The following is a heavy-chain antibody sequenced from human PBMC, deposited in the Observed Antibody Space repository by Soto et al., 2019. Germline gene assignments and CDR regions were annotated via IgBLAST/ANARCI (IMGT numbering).Heavy chain of an antibody. V-gene: IGHV3-15*01. D-gene: IGHD3-3*01. J-gene: IGHJ1*01. Sequence: GGSLRLSCAASGFTFSNAWMSWVRQAPGKGLEWVGRIKSKTDGGTTDYAAPVKGRFTISRDDSKNTLYLQMNSLKTEDTAVYYVFLEWKPNGFQHWGQGTLVTVSS. CDR3: FLEWKPNGFQH. CDR2: IKSKTDGGTT. CDR1: GFTFSNAW.